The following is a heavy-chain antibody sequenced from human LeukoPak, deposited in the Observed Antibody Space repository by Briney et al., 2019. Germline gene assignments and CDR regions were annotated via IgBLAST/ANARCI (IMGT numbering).Heavy chain of an antibody. D-gene: IGHD3-16*01. J-gene: IGHJ4*02. Sequence: TGGSLRLSCAASGFTFSSYVMHSVRQAPGKGLEWVAIISYDGSNEYYADSVKGRFTISRDNSKNTLYLQMNSLRAADTAFYYCARDPEWGALDYWGLGTLVTVSS. CDR2: ISYDGSNE. V-gene: IGHV3-30*04. CDR3: ARDPEWGALDY. CDR1: GFTFSSYV.